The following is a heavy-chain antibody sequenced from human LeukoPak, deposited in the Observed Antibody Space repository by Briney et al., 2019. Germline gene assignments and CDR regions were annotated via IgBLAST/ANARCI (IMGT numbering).Heavy chain of an antibody. CDR1: GYTFTSYD. CDR2: MNPNSGNT. Sequence: ASVKVSCKASGYTFTSYDINWVRQATGQGLEWMGWMNPNSGNTGYAQKLQGRVTMTTDTSTSTAYMELRSLRSDDTAVYYCARYSSSHGVVPANYWGQGTLVTVSS. CDR3: ARYSSSHGVVPANY. J-gene: IGHJ4*02. D-gene: IGHD2-2*01. V-gene: IGHV1-8*01.